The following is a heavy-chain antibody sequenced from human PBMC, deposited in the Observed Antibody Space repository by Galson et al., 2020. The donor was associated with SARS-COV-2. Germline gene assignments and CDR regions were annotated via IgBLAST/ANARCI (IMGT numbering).Heavy chain of an antibody. Sequence: GGSLRLSCEVYGFTFKDFWMSWFRHAPGKGLEWVAKIRGGGSETNHVDSVKGRFSISRDHTVNSLYLQMTNLRVEDTAVYYCAREGWQGGYWGQGTRVTVSS. CDR1: GFTFKDFW. V-gene: IGHV3-7*01. D-gene: IGHD6-19*01. CDR2: IRGGGSET. J-gene: IGHJ4*02. CDR3: AREGWQGGY.